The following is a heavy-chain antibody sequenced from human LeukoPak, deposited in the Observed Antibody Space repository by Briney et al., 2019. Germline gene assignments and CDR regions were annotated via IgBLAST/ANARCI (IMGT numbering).Heavy chain of an antibody. CDR2: ISTSSSYI. CDR1: GFTFSSYS. CDR3: AKDGLWIGEKKANMDV. D-gene: IGHD3-10*01. J-gene: IGHJ6*03. Sequence: AGGSLRLSCAGSGFTFSSYSMNWVRQAPGKGLEWVSSISTSSSYIYYADSVKGRFTISRDNSKNTLYLQMNSLRAEDTAVYYCAKDGLWIGEKKANMDVWGKGTTVTVSS. V-gene: IGHV3-21*04.